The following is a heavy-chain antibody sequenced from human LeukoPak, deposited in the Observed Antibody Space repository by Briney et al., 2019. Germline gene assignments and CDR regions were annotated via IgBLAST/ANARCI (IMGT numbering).Heavy chain of an antibody. CDR2: ISTYNGNT. V-gene: IGHV1-18*01. CDR3: ARGADLSNYDYVWGSYRYQAFDY. CDR1: GYTFTSYG. J-gene: IGHJ4*02. D-gene: IGHD3-16*02. Sequence: ASVKVSCKASGYTFTSYGISWVRQAPGQGLEWVGWISTYNGNTNYPQKLQGGVTMTTDTSTSTAYMELRSLRSDDTAVYYCARGADLSNYDYVWGSYRYQAFDYWGQGTLVTVSS.